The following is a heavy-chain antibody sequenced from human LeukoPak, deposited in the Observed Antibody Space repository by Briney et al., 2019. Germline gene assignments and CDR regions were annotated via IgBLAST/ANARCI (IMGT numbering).Heavy chain of an antibody. CDR3: ARSHGKGSTGPYKDY. D-gene: IGHD2-8*02. V-gene: IGHV1-69*04. J-gene: IGHJ4*02. CDR1: GGTFSSYG. Sequence: SVKVSCKASGGTFSSYGINWVRQAPGQGLEWMGRIFPILGAPNYAQKFQGRVTITADKSSTTAYMELSSLRSEDTAMYFCARSHGKGSTGPYKDYWGQGTLVTVSA. CDR2: IFPILGAP.